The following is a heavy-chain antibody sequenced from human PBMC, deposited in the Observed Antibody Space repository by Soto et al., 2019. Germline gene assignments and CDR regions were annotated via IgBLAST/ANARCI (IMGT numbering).Heavy chain of an antibody. CDR1: GFTFSSYA. CDR2: ISGSGGST. Sequence: GGALRLSCAASGFTFSSYAMSWVRQAPGKGLEWVSAISGSGGSTYYADSVKGRFTISRDNSKNTLYLQMNSLRAEDTAVYYCAKDRPSSVAGVFGYFDYWGQGTLVTVSS. V-gene: IGHV3-23*01. CDR3: AKDRPSSVAGVFGYFDY. J-gene: IGHJ4*02. D-gene: IGHD6-19*01.